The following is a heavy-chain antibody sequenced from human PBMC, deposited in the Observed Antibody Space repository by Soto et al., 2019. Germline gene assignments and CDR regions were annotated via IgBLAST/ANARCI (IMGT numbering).Heavy chain of an antibody. Sequence: EVQLLESGGNLVQPGGYLRLFCAASGFTFNTCTMGWVRQAPGRGLEWVSTINQGGTTYYADSVKGRFTISRDNSKNTLYLEMNGLRAEDTAIYYCAKGQPLAKQTDYWGQGTLVTVSS. V-gene: IGHV3-23*01. CDR1: GFTFNTCT. CDR3: AKGQPLAKQTDY. D-gene: IGHD2-21*01. CDR2: INQGGTT. J-gene: IGHJ4*02.